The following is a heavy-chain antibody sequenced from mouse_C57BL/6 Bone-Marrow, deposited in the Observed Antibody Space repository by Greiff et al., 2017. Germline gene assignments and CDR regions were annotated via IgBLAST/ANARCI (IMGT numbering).Heavy chain of an antibody. Sequence: QVQLQQPGAELVKPGASVKMSCKASGYTFTSYWITWVKQRPGQGLEWIGDIYPGSGSTNYNEKFKSKATLTVDTSSSTAYMQLSSLTSEDSAVYYCASGGSSSYDFDYWGQGTTLTVSS. V-gene: IGHV1-55*01. CDR3: ASGGSSSYDFDY. D-gene: IGHD1-1*01. CDR1: GYTFTSYW. CDR2: IYPGSGST. J-gene: IGHJ2*01.